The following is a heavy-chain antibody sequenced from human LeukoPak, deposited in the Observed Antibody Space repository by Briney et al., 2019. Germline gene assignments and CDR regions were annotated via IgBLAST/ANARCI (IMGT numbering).Heavy chain of an antibody. J-gene: IGHJ4*02. Sequence: SVKVSCKASGGTFSSYAIIWVRQAPGQGLEWMGGIIPIFGTANYAQKFQGRVTITTDESTSTAHMELSSLRSEDTAVYYCASCQERGTVVVWGQGTLVTVSS. CDR2: IIPIFGTA. CDR1: GGTFSSYA. CDR3: ASCQERGTVVV. V-gene: IGHV1-69*05. D-gene: IGHD2-15*01.